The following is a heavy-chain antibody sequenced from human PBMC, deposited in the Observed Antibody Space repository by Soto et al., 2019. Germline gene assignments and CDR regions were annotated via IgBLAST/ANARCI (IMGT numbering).Heavy chain of an antibody. Sequence: SETLSLTCAVYGGSFSGYYWSWIRQPPGKGLEWIGEINHSGSTNYNPSLKSRVTISVDTSKNQFSLKLSSVTAADTAVYYCAGTRLIAAAGIPLGMDVWGQGTTVTISS. CDR3: AGTRLIAAAGIPLGMDV. J-gene: IGHJ6*02. D-gene: IGHD6-13*01. CDR2: INHSGST. CDR1: GGSFSGYY. V-gene: IGHV4-34*01.